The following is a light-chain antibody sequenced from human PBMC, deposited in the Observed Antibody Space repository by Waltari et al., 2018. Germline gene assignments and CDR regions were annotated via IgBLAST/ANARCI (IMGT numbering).Light chain of an antibody. CDR1: SRAIGRYDL. CDR3: SSYTYAVPGV. CDR2: EVD. J-gene: IGLJ2*01. V-gene: IGLV2-23*02. Sequence: SALTQPPPVSASPGQSIPISSTGTSRAIGRYDLVAWYQQHPGNAPPLLSYEVDKRPAVVSFRCSGSQSGNAASLTVSALQPEDECHYSCSSYTYAVPGVFGGGTLLTFL.